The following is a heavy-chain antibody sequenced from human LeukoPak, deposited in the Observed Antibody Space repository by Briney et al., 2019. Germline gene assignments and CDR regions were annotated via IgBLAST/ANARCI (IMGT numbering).Heavy chain of an antibody. CDR2: ISYDGSNK. D-gene: IGHD6-6*01. J-gene: IGHJ4*02. Sequence: PGGSLRLSCAASGFTFSSYAMHWVRQAPGKGLEWVAVISYDGSNKYYADSVKGRFTISRDNSKNTLYLQMNSLRAEDTAVYYCARPVEYSSSPGVWGQGTLVTVSS. V-gene: IGHV3-30*04. CDR3: ARPVEYSSSPGV. CDR1: GFTFSSYA.